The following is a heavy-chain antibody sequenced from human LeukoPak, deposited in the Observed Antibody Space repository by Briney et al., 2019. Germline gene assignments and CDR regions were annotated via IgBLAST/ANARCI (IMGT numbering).Heavy chain of an antibody. CDR3: ARGSSSYDFWSGYYGDV. CDR2: IGTAGDI. Sequence: GGSLRLSCAASGFTFSSYDMHWVRQATGKGLEWVSAIGTAGDIYYPDSVKGRFTISRENAKNSLYLQMNSLRAGDTAVYYCARGSSSYDFWSGYYGDVWGQGTTVTVSS. CDR1: GFTFSSYD. V-gene: IGHV3-13*01. D-gene: IGHD3-3*01. J-gene: IGHJ6*02.